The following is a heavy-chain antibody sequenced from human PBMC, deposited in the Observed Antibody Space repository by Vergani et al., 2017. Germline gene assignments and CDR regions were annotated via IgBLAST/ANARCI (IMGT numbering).Heavy chain of an antibody. CDR3: ASHDSSGWYGENDAFDI. D-gene: IGHD6-19*01. V-gene: IGHV3-21*01. J-gene: IGHJ3*02. Sequence: EVQMVESGGGLVKPGGSLRLSCAASGFTFSSYGMHWVRQAPGKGLEWVSSISSSSSYIYYADSVKGRFTISRDNAKNSLYLQMNSLRAEDTAVYYCASHDSSGWYGENDAFDIWGQGTMVTVSS. CDR1: GFTFSSYG. CDR2: ISSSSSYI.